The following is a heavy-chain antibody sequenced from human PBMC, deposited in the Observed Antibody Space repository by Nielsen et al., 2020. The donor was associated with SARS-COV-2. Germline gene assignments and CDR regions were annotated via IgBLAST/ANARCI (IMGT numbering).Heavy chain of an antibody. Sequence: SETLSLTCTVSGGSISSGGYYWSWVRQPPGKGLEWIGEIYHSGNTNYNPSLKSRVTISVDKSKNQFSLMLTSVTAADTAIYYCARETTVTLAYWGQGTLVTVSS. CDR1: GGSISSGGYY. V-gene: IGHV4-39*07. CDR3: ARETTVTLAY. J-gene: IGHJ4*02. CDR2: IYHSGNT. D-gene: IGHD4-17*01.